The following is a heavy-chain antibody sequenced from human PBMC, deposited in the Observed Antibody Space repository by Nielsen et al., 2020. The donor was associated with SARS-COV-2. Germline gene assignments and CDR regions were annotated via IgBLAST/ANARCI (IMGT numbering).Heavy chain of an antibody. CDR1: GYTFSNLG. CDR3: ARDYFVSGRIGY. D-gene: IGHD3-10*01. V-gene: IGHV1-18*01. CDR2: ISPYNGNT. J-gene: IGHJ4*02. Sequence: ASVKVSCKASGYTFSNLGINWVRQAPGQGLEWMGWISPYNGNTNYAQKVQGKVTVTTDTSTSTAYMELRSLRSDDSAVYYCARDYFVSGRIGYWGQGTLVTVSS.